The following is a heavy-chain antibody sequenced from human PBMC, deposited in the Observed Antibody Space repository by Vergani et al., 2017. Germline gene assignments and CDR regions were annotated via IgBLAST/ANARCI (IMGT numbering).Heavy chain of an antibody. Sequence: QVQLVESGGGLVKPGGSLRLSCAASGFTFSDYYLSWIRQAPGKGLEWVSYISSSSSYTNYADSVKGRFTISRDNAKNSLYLQMSSLRAEDTAVYYCARDRLSHNWFDPWGQGTLVTVAS. CDR2: ISSSSSYT. J-gene: IGHJ5*02. CDR1: GFTFSDYY. V-gene: IGHV3-11*06. D-gene: IGHD6-19*01. CDR3: ARDRLSHNWFDP.